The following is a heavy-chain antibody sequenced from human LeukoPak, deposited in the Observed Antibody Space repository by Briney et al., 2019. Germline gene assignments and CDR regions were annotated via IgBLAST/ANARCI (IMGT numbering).Heavy chain of an antibody. D-gene: IGHD3-10*01. Sequence: SETLSLTCTASGGSISSYYWSWIRQPPGKGLEWVGHIYYLGSTNYNPSLKSRVTISIDTSKNYFSLKLNSVIAADTAVYYCARDRPGSYWYFDLWGRGTLVTVSS. V-gene: IGHV4-59*01. CDR1: GGSISSYY. J-gene: IGHJ2*01. CDR2: IYYLGST. CDR3: ARDRPGSYWYFDL.